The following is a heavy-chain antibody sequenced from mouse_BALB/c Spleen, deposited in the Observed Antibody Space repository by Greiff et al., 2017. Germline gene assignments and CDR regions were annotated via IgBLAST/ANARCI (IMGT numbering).Heavy chain of an antibody. CDR2: ISYSGST. D-gene: IGHD2-4*01. V-gene: IGHV3-8*02. CDR3: ARYGITTSIFDY. J-gene: IGHJ2*01. Sequence: VQLKQSGPSLVKPSQTLSLTCSVTGDSITSGYWNWIRKFPGNKLEYMGYISYSGSTYYNPSLKSRISITRDTSKNQYYLQLNSVTTEDTATYYCARYGITTSIFDYWGQGTTLTVSS. CDR1: GDSITSGY.